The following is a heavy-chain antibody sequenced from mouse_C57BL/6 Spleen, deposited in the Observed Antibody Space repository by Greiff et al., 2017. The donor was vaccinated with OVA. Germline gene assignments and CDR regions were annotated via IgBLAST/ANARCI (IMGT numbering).Heavy chain of an antibody. D-gene: IGHD2-4*01. CDR1: GYTFTDYY. CDR2: INPYNGGN. V-gene: IGHV1-19*01. J-gene: IGHJ2*01. CDR3: ARSGDYDYDEFDY. Sequence: EVQLQQSGPVLVKPGASVKMSCKASGYTFTDYYMNWVKQSHGKSLEWIGVINPYNGGNSYNQKFKGKATLTVDKSSSTAYMELNSLTSEDSAVYYCARSGDYDYDEFDYWGQGTTLTVSS.